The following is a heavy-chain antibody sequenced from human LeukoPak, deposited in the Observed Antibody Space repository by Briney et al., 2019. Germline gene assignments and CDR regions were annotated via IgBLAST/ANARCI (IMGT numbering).Heavy chain of an antibody. V-gene: IGHV3-30*02. CDR2: IRYDASNK. D-gene: IGHD6-19*01. CDR3: ARDMAVAEYYFDY. J-gene: IGHJ4*02. Sequence: GGSLRLSCAASGFTFSSYGMHWVRQAPGKGLESVAFIRYDASNKYYADSVKGRFTISRDNSKNTLSLQMNSLRAEDTAVYYCARDMAVAEYYFDYWGQGTLVTVSS. CDR1: GFTFSSYG.